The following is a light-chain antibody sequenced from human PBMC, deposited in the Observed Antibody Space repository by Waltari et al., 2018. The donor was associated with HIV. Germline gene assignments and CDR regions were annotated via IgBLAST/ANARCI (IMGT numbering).Light chain of an antibody. Sequence: QSALTQPASVSGSPGQSITISCTGRSRDVGRSSYFSWYQQHPGKAPKLMIYEVSNRPAGVSHRFSGSKSGNTASLTISGLQPEDEADYYCNSYTSISTWVFGGGTKLTVL. CDR3: NSYTSISTWV. CDR2: EVS. CDR1: SRDVGRSSY. V-gene: IGLV2-14*01. J-gene: IGLJ3*02.